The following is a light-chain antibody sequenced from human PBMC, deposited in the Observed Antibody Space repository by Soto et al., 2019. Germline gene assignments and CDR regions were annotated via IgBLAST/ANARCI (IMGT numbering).Light chain of an antibody. CDR3: SSYTTTNTLYV. CDR1: NSDVGAYNY. Sequence: QSVLTQPASVSGSPGQSITIPCTGTNSDVGAYNYVPWYQHHPGKAPKLMIYEVFIRPSGVSSRFSGSKSGSTASLTISGLQAEDEADYYCSSYTTTNTLYVFGTGTKVTVL. J-gene: IGLJ1*01. CDR2: EVF. V-gene: IGLV2-14*01.